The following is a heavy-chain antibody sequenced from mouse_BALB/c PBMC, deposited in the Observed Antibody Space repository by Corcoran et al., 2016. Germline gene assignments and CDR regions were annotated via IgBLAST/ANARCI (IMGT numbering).Heavy chain of an antibody. CDR1: GYTFPSYV. CDR2: INPYNDGT. CDR3: AREGFAY. J-gene: IGHJ3*01. Sequence: EVQLQQSGPELVTPGASVKMSCKASGYTFPSYVMHWVKQKPGQGLEWIGYINPYNDGTKYNEKFKGKATLTSDKSSSTAYMELSSLTSEDSAVYYWAREGFAYWGQGTLVTVSA. V-gene: IGHV1S136*01.